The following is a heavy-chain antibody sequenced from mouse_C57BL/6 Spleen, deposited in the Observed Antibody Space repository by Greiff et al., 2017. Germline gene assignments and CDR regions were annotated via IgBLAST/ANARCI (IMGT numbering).Heavy chain of an antibody. CDR3: ARPTMRAAMDY. CDR1: GFTFSDYG. V-gene: IGHV5-17*01. CDR2: ISSGSSTI. J-gene: IGHJ4*01. D-gene: IGHD2-4*01. Sequence: EVMLVESGGGLVKPGGSLKLSCAASGFTFSDYGMHWVRQAPEKGLEWVAYISSGSSTIYYADTVKGRFTISRDNAQNTLFLQMTSLRSEDTAMYYCARPTMRAAMDYWGQGTSVTVSS.